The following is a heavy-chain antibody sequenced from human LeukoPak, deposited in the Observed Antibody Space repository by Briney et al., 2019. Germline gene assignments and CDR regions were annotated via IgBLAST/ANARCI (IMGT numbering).Heavy chain of an antibody. D-gene: IGHD3-22*01. J-gene: IGHJ4*02. CDR2: IIPNSGGT. Sequence: ASVKVSCKASGYTFTAYYMHWVRQAPGQGLEWMGWIIPNSGGTNYAQKFQGRVTITRDTFISTAYMQLRSLRPDDTAVYYCARDGPYYDKSDYWGQGTLVTVSS. CDR3: ARDGPYYDKSDY. CDR1: GYTFTAYY. V-gene: IGHV1-2*02.